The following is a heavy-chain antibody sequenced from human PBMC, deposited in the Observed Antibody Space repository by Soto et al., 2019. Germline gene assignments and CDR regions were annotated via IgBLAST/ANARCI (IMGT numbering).Heavy chain of an antibody. J-gene: IGHJ6*03. CDR1: GGTFSSYT. CDR3: ASESGDIVVVPAAETRNYYYYMDV. D-gene: IGHD2-2*01. CDR2: IIPILGIA. V-gene: IGHV1-69*02. Sequence: ASVKVSCKASGGTFSSYTISWVRQAPGQGLEWMGRIIPILGIANYAQKFQGRVTITADKSTSTAYMELSSLRSEDTAVYYCASESGDIVVVPAAETRNYYYYMDVWGKGTTVTVSS.